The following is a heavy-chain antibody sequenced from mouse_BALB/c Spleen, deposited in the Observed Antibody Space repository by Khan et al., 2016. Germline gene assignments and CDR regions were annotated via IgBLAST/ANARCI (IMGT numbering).Heavy chain of an antibody. D-gene: IGHD2-2*01. V-gene: IGHV3-2*02. CDR1: GYSITSDYA. CDR3: ARWLDAMDY. Sequence: VQLKESGPGLVKPSQSLSLTCTVTGYSITSDYAWNWIRQFPGNKLEWMGYISYSGTTTYNPSLKSRISITRDTSKNQFFLQFNSVTTEDTATYCCARWLDAMDYWGQGTSVTVSS. CDR2: ISYSGTT. J-gene: IGHJ4*01.